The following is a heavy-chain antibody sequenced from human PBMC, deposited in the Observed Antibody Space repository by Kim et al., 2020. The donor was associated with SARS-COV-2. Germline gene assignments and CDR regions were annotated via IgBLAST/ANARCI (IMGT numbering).Heavy chain of an antibody. CDR2: IYSGGSST. CDR3: AKGARGVGARYYYYGMDV. CDR1: GFTFSSYA. V-gene: IGHV3-23*03. D-gene: IGHD1-26*01. Sequence: GGSLRLSCAASGFTFSSYAMSWVRQAPGKGLEWVSVIYSGGSSTYYADSVKGRFTISRDNSKNTLYLQMNSLRAEDTAVYYCAKGARGVGARYYYYGMDVWGPGTTVTVSS. J-gene: IGHJ6*02.